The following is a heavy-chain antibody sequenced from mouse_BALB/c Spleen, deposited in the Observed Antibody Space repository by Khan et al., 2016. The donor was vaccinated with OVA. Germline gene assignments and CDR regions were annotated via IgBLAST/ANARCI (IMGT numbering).Heavy chain of an antibody. Sequence: QVQLKESGPGPVVPSQSLSITCTVSGFSLTGYGVNWVRQPPGKGLEWLGMIWGDGSTDYNSALKSRLSISKDNSKSQVFLKMNSLQTDDTARYYCARAYYANYREAMDYWGQGTSVTVSS. J-gene: IGHJ4*01. V-gene: IGHV2-6-7*01. CDR2: IWGDGST. D-gene: IGHD2-10*01. CDR1: GFSLTGYG. CDR3: ARAYYANYREAMDY.